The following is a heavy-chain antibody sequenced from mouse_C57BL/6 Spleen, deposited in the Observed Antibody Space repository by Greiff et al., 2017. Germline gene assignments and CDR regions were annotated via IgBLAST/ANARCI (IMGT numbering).Heavy chain of an antibody. V-gene: IGHV3-6*01. CDR3: TRGGNSWFAY. Sequence: VQLKESGPGLVKPSQSLSLTCSVTGYSFTSGYYWNWIRQFPGNKLEWMSYISYDGSNNYNPSLKNRISITRDTSKNQFFLKLNSVTTEDTATYYCTRGGNSWFAYWGQGTLVTVSA. CDR1: GYSFTSGYY. CDR2: ISYDGSN. J-gene: IGHJ3*01. D-gene: IGHD2-1*01.